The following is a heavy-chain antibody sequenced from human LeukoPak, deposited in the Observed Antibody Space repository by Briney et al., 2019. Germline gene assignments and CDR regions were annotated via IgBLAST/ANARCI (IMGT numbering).Heavy chain of an antibody. D-gene: IGHD3-10*01. CDR1: GGSISSYY. V-gene: IGHV4-4*07. CDR2: TYASGSI. CDR3: ARNPPPNYGSGSYKEGAFDI. Sequence: SETLSLTCTVSGGSISSYYWSWIRQPAGKGLEWIGRTYASGSINYNPSLKSRVTMSVDTSKNQLSLKLTSVTAADTAVYYCARNPPPNYGSGSYKEGAFDIWGQGTMVTVSS. J-gene: IGHJ3*02.